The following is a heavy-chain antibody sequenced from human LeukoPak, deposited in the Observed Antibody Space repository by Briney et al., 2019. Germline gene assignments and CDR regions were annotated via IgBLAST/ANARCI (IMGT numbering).Heavy chain of an antibody. CDR2: IYYTGTT. V-gene: IGHV4-59*12. Sequence: ASETLSLTCTVPGGSISGTYYWSWIRQPPGKGLEWIGYIYYTGTTDSNPSLKSRVTISPDTSKNQFSLKLSSVTAADTAVYYCATTTGHYWGQGTLVTVSS. D-gene: IGHD1-26*01. J-gene: IGHJ4*02. CDR3: ATTTGHY. CDR1: GGSISGTYY.